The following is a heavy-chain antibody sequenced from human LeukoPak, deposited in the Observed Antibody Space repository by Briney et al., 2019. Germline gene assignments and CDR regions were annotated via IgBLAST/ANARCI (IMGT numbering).Heavy chain of an antibody. CDR3: ARGALYSYGLEQDY. CDR2: IYPGDSDT. CDR1: GYSFTSYW. J-gene: IGHJ4*02. D-gene: IGHD5-18*01. V-gene: IGHV5-51*02. Sequence: GEALKISRKGSGYSFTSYWTGLVRQMPGKGVGWRGIIYPGDSDTRYSPSFQGQVTISADKSISTAYLQWSSLKASDTAMYYCARGALYSYGLEQDYWGQGTLVTVSS.